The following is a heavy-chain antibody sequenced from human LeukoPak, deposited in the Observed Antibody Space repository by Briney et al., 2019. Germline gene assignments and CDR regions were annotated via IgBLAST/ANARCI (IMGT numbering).Heavy chain of an antibody. D-gene: IGHD3-16*01. CDR1: GFTFSESW. Sequence: PGGSLRLSCAPSGFTFSESWMSWVRQAPGKGLEWVANMNQDGSEKDYVDSVKGRFTISRDNARESLYLQMSSLRAEDTAVYYCATYTHWVAGDVWGHGTTVTVSS. V-gene: IGHV3-7*01. CDR3: ATYTHWVAGDV. J-gene: IGHJ6*02. CDR2: MNQDGSEK.